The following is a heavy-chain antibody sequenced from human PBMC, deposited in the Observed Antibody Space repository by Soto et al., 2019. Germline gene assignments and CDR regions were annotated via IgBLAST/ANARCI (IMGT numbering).Heavy chain of an antibody. D-gene: IGHD2-15*01. Sequence: QVQLVQSGAEVKKPGSSVKVSCKASGGTFSSYAISWVRQAPGQGLEWMGGIIPIFGTANDAQKFQGRVTISADESTSTAYMALSSPNFEDRAVYYCATALRYCSGGSSSFLPGIDYWGQGTLVTVSS. J-gene: IGHJ4*02. V-gene: IGHV1-69*12. CDR1: GGTFSSYA. CDR2: IIPIFGTA. CDR3: ATALRYCSGGSSSFLPGIDY.